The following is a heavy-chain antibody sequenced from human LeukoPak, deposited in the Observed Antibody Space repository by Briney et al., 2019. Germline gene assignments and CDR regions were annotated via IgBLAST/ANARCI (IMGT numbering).Heavy chain of an antibody. CDR2: IRAKVDGGTV. D-gene: IGHD3-9*01. V-gene: IGHV3-15*01. CDR3: TTLGGDDWFDWYFDL. Sequence: GGSLRLSCAASGLSLGNAWMSWVRQVPGKGLEWLGRIRAKVDGGTVDYAAPVKGRFTISRDESENTLYLHLTSLKIEDAAVYYCTTLGGDDWFDWYFDLWGRGTLVTVSS. J-gene: IGHJ2*01. CDR1: GLSLGNAW.